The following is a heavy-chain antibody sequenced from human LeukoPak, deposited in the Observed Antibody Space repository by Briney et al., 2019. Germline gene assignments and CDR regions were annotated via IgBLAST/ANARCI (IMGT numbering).Heavy chain of an antibody. V-gene: IGHV1-18*01. D-gene: IGHD3-3*01. CDR1: GYTFTIYG. Sequence: GASVTVSFTASGYTFTIYGISWVRQAPGQGLEWMGWISAYNGNTNYAQKLQGRVTMTTDTSTSTAYMGLRSLRSDDTAVYYCARDLRYTIFGVVIMGGFDYWGQGTLVTVSS. CDR3: ARDLRYTIFGVVIMGGFDY. J-gene: IGHJ4*02. CDR2: ISAYNGNT.